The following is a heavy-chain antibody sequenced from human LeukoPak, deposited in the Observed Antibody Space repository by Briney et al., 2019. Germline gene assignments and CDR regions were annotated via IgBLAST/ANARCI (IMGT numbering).Heavy chain of an antibody. CDR2: IHHSGST. V-gene: IGHV4-59*08. Sequence: ETLSLTCTVSGGSIITYYWSWIRQPPGKGLEWIWYIHHSGSTTYNPSLKSRVTMSIDMSKNQFSLNMTSVTAADTAVYYCARQSRYSDSSGYFSDDYWGEGTMVTVSS. CDR1: GGSIITYY. D-gene: IGHD3-22*01. J-gene: IGHJ4*02. CDR3: ARQSRYSDSSGYFSDDY.